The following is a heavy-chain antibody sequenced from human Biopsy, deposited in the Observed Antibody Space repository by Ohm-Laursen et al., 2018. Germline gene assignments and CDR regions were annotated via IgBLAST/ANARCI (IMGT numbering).Heavy chain of an antibody. CDR1: GFDFSDYS. V-gene: IGHV3-7*01. CDR2: IKQDGSEK. D-gene: IGHD6-13*01. J-gene: IGHJ4*02. Sequence: SLRLSCSASGFDFSDYSMSWVRQAPGKGLEWVANIKQDGSEKYSVDSVKGRFTISRDNAKNSLYLQMNSLRAEDTAVYYCVRGSEFEGSNWPVDYWGQGTLVTVSS. CDR3: VRGSEFEGSNWPVDY.